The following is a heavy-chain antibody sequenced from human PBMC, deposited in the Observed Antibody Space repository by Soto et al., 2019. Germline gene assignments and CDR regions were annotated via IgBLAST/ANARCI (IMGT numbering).Heavy chain of an antibody. D-gene: IGHD3-22*01. CDR3: AKSSGMYYYDSSGYYHYDY. Sequence: GGSLRLSCAASGFTFSSYAMSWVRQAPGKGLEWVSAISGSGVSTYYADSVKGRFTISRDNSKNTLYLQMNSLRAEDTAVYYWAKSSGMYYYDSSGYYHYDYWGQGTLVTVSS. CDR1: GFTFSSYA. V-gene: IGHV3-23*01. CDR2: ISGSGVST. J-gene: IGHJ4*02.